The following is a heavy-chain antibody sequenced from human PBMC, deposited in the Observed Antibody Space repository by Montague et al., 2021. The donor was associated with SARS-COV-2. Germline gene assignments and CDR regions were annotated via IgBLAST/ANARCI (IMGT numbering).Heavy chain of an antibody. CDR3: ARSTYCSGGSCERALLNY. CDR1: GGSLSRSSYY. V-gene: IGHV4-39*01. J-gene: IGHJ4*02. Sequence: SVPLSLPFPFSGGSLSRSSYYWGWIRQPPGKGLEWIVSIYYSGSTYYNPSLKSRVTISVDTSKNQFSLKLSSVTAADMAVYYCARSTYCSGGSCERALLNYWGQGTLVTISS. D-gene: IGHD2-15*01. CDR2: IYYSGST.